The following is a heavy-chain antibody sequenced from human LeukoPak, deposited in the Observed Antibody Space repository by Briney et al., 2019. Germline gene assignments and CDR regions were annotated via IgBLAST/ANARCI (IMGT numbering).Heavy chain of an antibody. CDR2: IKQDGSEK. CDR1: GFTFSSYW. Sequence: PGGSLRLSCAASGFTFSSYWMSWVRQAPGKGLEWVANIKQDGSEKYYVDSVKGRFTISRDNAKNSLYLQMNSLRAEDTAVYYCASPMVRGPSDAFDIWGQGTMVTVSS. J-gene: IGHJ3*02. CDR3: ASPMVRGPSDAFDI. V-gene: IGHV3-7*01. D-gene: IGHD3-10*01.